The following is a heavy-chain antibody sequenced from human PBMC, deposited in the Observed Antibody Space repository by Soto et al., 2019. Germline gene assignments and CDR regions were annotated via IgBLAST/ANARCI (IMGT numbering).Heavy chain of an antibody. CDR2: ISDDGSNK. V-gene: IGHV3-30*18. D-gene: IGHD6-19*01. Sequence: WGSLRLSCAASGFTFSSYGMHWVRQAPGKGLEWVAVISDDGSNKYYADSVKGRFTISRDNSKNTLYLQMNSLRAEDTAVYYCAKDREGQWLAYYFDYWGQGTLDTVSS. CDR3: AKDREGQWLAYYFDY. CDR1: GFTFSSYG. J-gene: IGHJ4*02.